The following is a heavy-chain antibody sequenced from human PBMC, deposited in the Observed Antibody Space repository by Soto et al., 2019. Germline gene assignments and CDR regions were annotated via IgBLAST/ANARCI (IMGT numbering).Heavy chain of an antibody. CDR3: ARAHDLGGGRKRPIDS. V-gene: IGHV4-34*01. CDR1: GGSFSGFY. D-gene: IGHD2-15*01. CDR2: INHVGIT. J-gene: IGHJ4*02. Sequence: SETLSLTCAVYGGSFSGFYWTWIRQSPGKGLEWLGDINHVGITNYNPSLKSRVSIPVDTSKSQFSLKLSSVTAADTAVYYCARAHDLGGGRKRPIDSWGKGTLVTVSS.